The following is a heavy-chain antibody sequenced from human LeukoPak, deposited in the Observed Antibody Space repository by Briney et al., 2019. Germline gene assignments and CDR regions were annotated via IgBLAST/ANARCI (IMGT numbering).Heavy chain of an antibody. V-gene: IGHV3-21*01. CDR1: GFTFSSYS. D-gene: IGHD6-19*01. J-gene: IGHJ5*02. CDR2: ISSRSSYI. CDR3: APLPYSSGPNWFDP. Sequence: PGGSLRLSCAASGFTFSSYSMNWVRQAPGKGLEWVSSISSRSSYIYYADSVKGRFTISRDNAKNSLYLQMNSLRAEDPAVYYCAPLPYSSGPNWFDPWGQGTLVTVSS.